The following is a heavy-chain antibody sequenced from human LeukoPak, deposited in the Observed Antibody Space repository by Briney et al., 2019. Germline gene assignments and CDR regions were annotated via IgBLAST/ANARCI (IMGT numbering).Heavy chain of an antibody. V-gene: IGHV4-59*08. CDR1: GGSISSYY. Sequence: PSETLSLTCTVSGGSISSYYWSWIRQPPGKGLEWIGYIYYSGSTNYNPSLKSRVTISVDTSKNQSSLKLSSVTAADTAVYYCARFNYDFWSGSLYYFDYWGQGTLVTVSS. J-gene: IGHJ4*02. CDR3: ARFNYDFWSGSLYYFDY. D-gene: IGHD3-3*01. CDR2: IYYSGST.